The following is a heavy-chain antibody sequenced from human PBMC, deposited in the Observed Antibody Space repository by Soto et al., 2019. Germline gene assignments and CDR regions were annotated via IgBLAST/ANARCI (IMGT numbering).Heavy chain of an antibody. Sequence: QVQLVQSGAEVKKPGASVKVSCKASGYTFTSYGISWVRQAPGQGLEWMGWISAYNGNTNYAQKRQGRVTMTTDTSTSTAYMELRSLRSDDTAVYYCARLHYYGSGSYGGYYYGMDVWGQGTTVTVSS. J-gene: IGHJ6*02. CDR3: ARLHYYGSGSYGGYYYGMDV. CDR2: ISAYNGNT. CDR1: GYTFTSYG. V-gene: IGHV1-18*01. D-gene: IGHD3-10*01.